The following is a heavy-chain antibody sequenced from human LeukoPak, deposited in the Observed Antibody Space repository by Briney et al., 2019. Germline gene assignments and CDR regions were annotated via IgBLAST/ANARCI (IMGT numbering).Heavy chain of an antibody. V-gene: IGHV3-48*03. J-gene: IGHJ4*02. CDR1: GFTFSNYE. D-gene: IGHD3-22*01. CDR3: ARDNYDSSTPYYFDY. CDR2: ISSSGSTI. Sequence: PGGSLRLSCVASGFTFSNYEMIWVRQAPGKGLEWVSYISSSGSTIYYADSVKGRFTISRDNAKNSLYLQMNSLRVEDTAVYFCARDNYDSSTPYYFDYWGQGTLVTVSS.